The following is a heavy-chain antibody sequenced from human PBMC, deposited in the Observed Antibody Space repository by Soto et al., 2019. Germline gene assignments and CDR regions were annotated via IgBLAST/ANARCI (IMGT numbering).Heavy chain of an antibody. V-gene: IGHV3-33*01. Sequence: QVHLVESGGGVVQPGRSLRLSCAASGFTFSSYGMHWVRQAPGKGLEWVAVIWYDGSNKYYADSVKGRFTISRDNSKNTLYLQMNSLRAEDTAVYYCASVIDSYWYFDLWGRGTLVTVSS. CDR1: GFTFSSYG. D-gene: IGHD3-16*02. CDR3: ASVIDSYWYFDL. J-gene: IGHJ2*01. CDR2: IWYDGSNK.